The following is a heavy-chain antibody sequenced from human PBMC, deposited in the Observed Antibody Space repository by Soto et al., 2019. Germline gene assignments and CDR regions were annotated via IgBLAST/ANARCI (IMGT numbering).Heavy chain of an antibody. J-gene: IGHJ6*02. Sequence: ASVKVSCKASGYTFTGYYMHWVRQAPGQGLEWMGWINPNSGGTNYAQKFQGRVTMTRDTSISTAYMELSRLRSDDTAVYYCARDRGLGLRFLEWLFKRYYYYGMDVWGQGTTVTVSS. D-gene: IGHD3-3*01. CDR2: INPNSGGT. V-gene: IGHV1-2*02. CDR1: GYTFTGYY. CDR3: ARDRGLGLRFLEWLFKRYYYYGMDV.